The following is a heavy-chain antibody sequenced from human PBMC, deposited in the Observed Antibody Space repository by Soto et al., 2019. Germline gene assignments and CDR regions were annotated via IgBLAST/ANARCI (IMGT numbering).Heavy chain of an antibody. CDR3: VRALFSGSRYSGGRYHYDS. CDR1: GDSISSGGYS. J-gene: IGHJ4*02. D-gene: IGHD1-26*01. V-gene: IGHV4-30-2*01. Sequence: PSETLSLTCAVSGDSISSGGYSWNCICQPQGKGLEWIGNIYHSGGADYNPSLKSRVTITVDSSNNQFSLKLSSVTAADTAVYYCVRALFSGSRYSGGRYHYDSWGQGTQVTVSS. CDR2: IYHSGGA.